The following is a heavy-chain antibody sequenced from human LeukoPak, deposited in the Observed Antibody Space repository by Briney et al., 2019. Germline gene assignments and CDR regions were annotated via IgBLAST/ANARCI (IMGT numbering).Heavy chain of an antibody. CDR1: GFTFSSYS. V-gene: IGHV3-74*01. D-gene: IGHD3-3*01. CDR2: IKGDGIST. J-gene: IGHJ4*02. CDR3: AKDHYWSIDY. Sequence: QTGGSLRLSCAASGFTFSSYSMNWVRQAPGKGLVWVSRIKGDGISTNYADSVKGRFTISRDIAKNTLYLQMNSLRAEDTGVYYCAKDHYWSIDYWGRGTLVTVSS.